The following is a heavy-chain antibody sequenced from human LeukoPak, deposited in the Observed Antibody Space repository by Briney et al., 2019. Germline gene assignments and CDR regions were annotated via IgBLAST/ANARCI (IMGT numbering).Heavy chain of an antibody. V-gene: IGHV1-18*04. CDR1: GYTFTSYG. D-gene: IGHD6-13*01. Sequence: GASVKVSCKASGYTFTSYGISWVRQAPGQGLEGMGWISAYNGNTNYAQKLQGRVTITTDTSTSTAHMELRSLRSDGRAVYYCARSYSISWYGTYYFDFWGQGTLVTVSS. CDR3: ARSYSISWYGTYYFDF. CDR2: ISAYNGNT. J-gene: IGHJ4*02.